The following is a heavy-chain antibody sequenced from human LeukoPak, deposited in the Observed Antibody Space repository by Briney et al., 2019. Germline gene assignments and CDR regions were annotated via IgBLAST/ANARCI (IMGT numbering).Heavy chain of an antibody. V-gene: IGHV3-21*04. D-gene: IGHD3-22*01. Sequence: GGSLRLSCAASGFSFGAYIMNWVRQAPGKGLEWVSSISSNSYYIYYADSVRGRFIISRDISKNTLYLQMNNLRAEDSALYYCARGGRGSAAVVAPRSFDIWGQGTMVTVSS. CDR3: ARGGRGSAAVVAPRSFDI. J-gene: IGHJ3*02. CDR2: ISSNSYYI. CDR1: GFSFGAYI.